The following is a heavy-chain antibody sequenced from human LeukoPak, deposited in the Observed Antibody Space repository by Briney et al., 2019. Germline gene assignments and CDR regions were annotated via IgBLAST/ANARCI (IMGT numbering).Heavy chain of an antibody. D-gene: IGHD5-12*01. CDR1: GFTFSDYH. CDR3: RLYSGYDFQHHFDY. Sequence: GGSLRLSCAASGFTFSDYHMSWIRQAPGKGLEWVSYISSSGSTIYYADSVKGRFTISRDNAKNSLYLQMNSLRAEDTAVYYCRLYSGYDFQHHFDYWGQGTLVTVSS. J-gene: IGHJ4*02. CDR2: ISSSGSTI. V-gene: IGHV3-11*01.